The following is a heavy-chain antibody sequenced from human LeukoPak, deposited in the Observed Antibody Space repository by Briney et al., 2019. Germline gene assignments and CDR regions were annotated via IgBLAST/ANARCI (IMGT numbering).Heavy chain of an antibody. J-gene: IGHJ4*02. Sequence: PGGSLGLSCAASGFTFRNYVIHWVRQAPGKGLEWVSAISGSGGMTYYADSVKGRFTISRDNSKNMLFLQVNSLRVDDTAVYYCAKALGTLAGASDYWGQGTLVTVSS. CDR2: ISGSGGMT. CDR3: AKALGTLAGASDY. D-gene: IGHD6-19*01. CDR1: GFTFRNYV. V-gene: IGHV3-23*01.